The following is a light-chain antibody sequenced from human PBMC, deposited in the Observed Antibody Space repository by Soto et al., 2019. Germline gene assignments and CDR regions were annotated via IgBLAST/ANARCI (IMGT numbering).Light chain of an antibody. V-gene: IGKV1-39*01. CDR2: AAS. J-gene: IGKJ1*01. CDR1: QTIMTY. Sequence: DIQMTQSPSSLSASVGDEVTITCRASQTIMTYLNWYQLKPGKPPRLLIYAASSFQSGVPSRFSRSGSGTDFTLTISRLQPEDFATYSSQQSYNSPQTFGRGTKLDIK. CDR3: QQSYNSPQT.